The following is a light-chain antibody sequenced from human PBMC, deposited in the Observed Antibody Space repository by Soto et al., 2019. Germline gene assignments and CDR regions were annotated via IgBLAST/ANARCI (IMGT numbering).Light chain of an antibody. CDR2: AAS. J-gene: IGKJ3*01. CDR3: LQKYFYPFT. CDR1: QGISSY. V-gene: IGKV1-6*01. Sequence: IQMTQSPSTLSASTGDRVTITCRASQGISSYLAWYQQKPGKAPKLLIYAASNLQSGVPARFSGSGSGTDFTLTISSLQPEDFATYYCLQKYFYPFTFGPGTKVDI.